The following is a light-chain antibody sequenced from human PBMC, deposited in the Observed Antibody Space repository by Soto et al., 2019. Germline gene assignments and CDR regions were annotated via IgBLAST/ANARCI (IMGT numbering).Light chain of an antibody. V-gene: IGLV2-14*03. Sequence: QSVLTQPAYVSGSPGQSITISCTGTSSDVGAYKYVSWYQQHPGKVPKLIIYGVSNRPSGVSNRFSGSKSGNTAFLTISGLQPEDVAYYYCSSFTGTTTLDVFGTGTKLTVL. CDR2: GVS. CDR3: SSFTGTTTLDV. J-gene: IGLJ1*01. CDR1: SSDVGAYKY.